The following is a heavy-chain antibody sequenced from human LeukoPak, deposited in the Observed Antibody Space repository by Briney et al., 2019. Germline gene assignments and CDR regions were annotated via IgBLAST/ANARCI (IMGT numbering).Heavy chain of an antibody. J-gene: IGHJ5*02. Sequence: ASVKVSCKASGYTLTSYDINWVRQATGQGLEWMGWMNPNSGNTGYAQKFQGRVTMTRNTSISTAYMELRSLRSDDTAVYYCAREDNWFDPWGQGTLVTVSS. V-gene: IGHV1-8*01. CDR3: AREDNWFDP. CDR2: MNPNSGNT. CDR1: GYTLTSYD.